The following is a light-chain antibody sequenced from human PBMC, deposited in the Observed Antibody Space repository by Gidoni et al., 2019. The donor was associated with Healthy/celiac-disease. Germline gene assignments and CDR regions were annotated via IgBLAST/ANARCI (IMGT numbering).Light chain of an antibody. CDR3: QQYDNHPPT. CDR1: QDISNY. CDR2: DAS. Sequence: DIQMTQSPSSLSASVGDRVTITCQASQDISNYVNWYQQKPGKAPKLLIYDASNLETGVPARFSGSGSGTDFTFTISSLQPEDIATYYCQQYDNHPPTFGQGTRLEIK. V-gene: IGKV1-33*01. J-gene: IGKJ5*01.